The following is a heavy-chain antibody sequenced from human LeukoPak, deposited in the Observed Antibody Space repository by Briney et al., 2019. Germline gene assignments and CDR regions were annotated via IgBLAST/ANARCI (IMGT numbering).Heavy chain of an antibody. D-gene: IGHD3-10*01. CDR1: GYTFTSYY. CDR3: AKAWFGEDWLTKD. J-gene: IGHJ4*02. V-gene: IGHV1-46*01. Sequence: ASVKVSCKASGYTFTSYYMHWVRQAPGQGLEWMGIINPSGGSASYAQKFQGRVTMTRDMSTSTVYMELSSLRSEDTAVYYCAKAWFGEDWLTKDWGQGTLVTVSS. CDR2: INPSGGSA.